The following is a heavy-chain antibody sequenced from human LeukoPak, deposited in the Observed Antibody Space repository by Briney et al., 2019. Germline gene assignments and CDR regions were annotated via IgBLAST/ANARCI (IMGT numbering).Heavy chain of an antibody. V-gene: IGHV4-31*03. CDR2: IYYSGST. J-gene: IGHJ4*02. CDR1: GGSISSGGYY. Sequence: SQTLSLTCTVSGGSISSGGYYWSWIRQHPGKGLEWIGYIYYSGSTYYNPSLKSRVTISVDTSRNQFSLKLSSVTAADTAIYYCARVDCISTSCPADYWGQGTLVTVSS. CDR3: ARVDCISTSCPADY. D-gene: IGHD2-2*01.